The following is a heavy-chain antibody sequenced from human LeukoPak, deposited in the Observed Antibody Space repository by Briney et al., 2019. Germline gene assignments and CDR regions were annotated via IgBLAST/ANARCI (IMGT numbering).Heavy chain of an antibody. D-gene: IGHD6-19*01. CDR2: ISNTGDII. V-gene: IGHV3-48*03. Sequence: GGSLRLSCAASGFTFSNYEMNWVRQAPGKGLEWISHISNTGDIIHYADSVKGRFTISRDNSKNMLYLQMSSLRAEDTAVYYCARGVRIAVAGNIDYWGQGTLVTVSS. CDR1: GFTFSNYE. CDR3: ARGVRIAVAGNIDY. J-gene: IGHJ4*02.